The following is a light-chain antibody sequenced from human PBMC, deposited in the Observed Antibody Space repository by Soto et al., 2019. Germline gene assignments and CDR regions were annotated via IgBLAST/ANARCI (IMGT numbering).Light chain of an antibody. CDR3: QQYNDWPRT. CDR1: QSGANN. V-gene: IGKV3-15*01. CDR2: GAS. Sequence: EIVMTQSPVTLSLSPGDRATLSCRASQSGANNLAWFQQRPGQAPRLLVYGASATATGIPARFSGSGSGTEFTLTISSLQSEDFAVYYCQQYNDWPRTFGQGTKVEIK. J-gene: IGKJ1*01.